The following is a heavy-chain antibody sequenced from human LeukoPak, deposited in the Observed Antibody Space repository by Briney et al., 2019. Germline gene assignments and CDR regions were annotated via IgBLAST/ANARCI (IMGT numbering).Heavy chain of an antibody. CDR3: AREPPTTHLKDAFDI. J-gene: IGHJ3*02. Sequence: PSETLSLTCAVYGGSFSGYYWSWIRQPPGKGLEWIGDINHSGSTNYNPSLKSRVTISVDTSKNQFSLKLSSVTAADTAVYYCAREPPTTHLKDAFDIWGQGTMVTVSS. CDR2: INHSGST. V-gene: IGHV4-34*01. D-gene: IGHD4-17*01. CDR1: GGSFSGYY.